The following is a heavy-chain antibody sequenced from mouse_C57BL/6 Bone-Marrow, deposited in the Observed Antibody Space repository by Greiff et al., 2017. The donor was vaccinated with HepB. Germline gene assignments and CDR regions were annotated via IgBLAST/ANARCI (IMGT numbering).Heavy chain of an antibody. J-gene: IGHJ2*01. Sequence: EVQLQQSGGGLVQPGGSLKLSCAASGFTFSDYGMAWVRQAPRKGPEWVAFISNLAYSIYYADTVTGRFTISRENAKNTLYLEMSSLRSEDTAMYYCARVWLLSYFDYWGQGTTLTVSS. CDR1: GFTFSDYG. V-gene: IGHV5-15*01. D-gene: IGHD2-2*01. CDR2: ISNLAYSI. CDR3: ARVWLLSYFDY.